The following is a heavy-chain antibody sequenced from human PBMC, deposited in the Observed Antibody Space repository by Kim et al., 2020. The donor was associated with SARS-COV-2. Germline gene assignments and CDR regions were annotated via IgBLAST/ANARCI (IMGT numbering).Heavy chain of an antibody. D-gene: IGHD3-9*01. Sequence: SETLSLTCAVYGGSFSGYYWSWIRQPPGKGLEWIGEINHSGSTNYNPSLKSRVTISVDTSKNQFSLKLSSVTAADTAVYYCARAPASNYDILTGYYRDAFDIWGQGTMVTVSS. CDR2: INHSGST. V-gene: IGHV4-34*01. CDR1: GGSFSGYY. CDR3: ARAPASNYDILTGYYRDAFDI. J-gene: IGHJ3*02.